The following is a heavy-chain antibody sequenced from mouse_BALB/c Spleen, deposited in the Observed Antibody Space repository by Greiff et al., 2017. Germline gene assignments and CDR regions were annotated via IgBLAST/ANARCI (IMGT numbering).Heavy chain of an antibody. J-gene: IGHJ2*01. V-gene: IGHV1S81*02. CDR2: INPSNGRT. D-gene: IGHD1-1*01. Sequence: QVQLQQPGAELVKPGASVKLSCKASGYTFTSYWMHWVKQRPGQGLEWIGEINPSNGRTNYNEKFKSKATLTVDKSSSTAYMQLSSLTSEDSAVYDCARGGGSSYDYWGQGTTLTGSS. CDR3: ARGGGSSYDY. CDR1: GYTFTSYW.